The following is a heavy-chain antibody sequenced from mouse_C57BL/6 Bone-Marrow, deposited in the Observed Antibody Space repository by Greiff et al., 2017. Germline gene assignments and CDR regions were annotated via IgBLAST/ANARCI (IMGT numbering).Heavy chain of an antibody. CDR1: GFTFSSYA. CDR2: ISDGGSYT. D-gene: IGHD1-2*01. V-gene: IGHV5-4*03. J-gene: IGHJ2*01. CDR3: ATTTALDY. Sequence: EVKLMESGGGLVKPGGSLKLSCAASGFTFSSYAMSWVRQTPEKRLEWVATISDGGSYTYYPDNVKGRFTISRDNAKNNLYLQMSHLKSEDTAMYYCATTTALDYWGQGTTLTVSS.